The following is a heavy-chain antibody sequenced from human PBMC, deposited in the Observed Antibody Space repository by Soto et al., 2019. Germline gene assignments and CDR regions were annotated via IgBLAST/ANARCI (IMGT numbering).Heavy chain of an antibody. Sequence: AGGSLRLSCAASGFTFSSYSMNWVRQAPGKGLEWVSSISSSSSYIYYADSVKGRFTISRDNAKNSLYLQMNSLRAEDTAVYYCARDLRQYYDSSGSTEVPGYWGQGTLVTVSS. J-gene: IGHJ4*02. D-gene: IGHD3-22*01. CDR2: ISSSSSYI. V-gene: IGHV3-21*01. CDR3: ARDLRQYYDSSGSTEVPGY. CDR1: GFTFSSYS.